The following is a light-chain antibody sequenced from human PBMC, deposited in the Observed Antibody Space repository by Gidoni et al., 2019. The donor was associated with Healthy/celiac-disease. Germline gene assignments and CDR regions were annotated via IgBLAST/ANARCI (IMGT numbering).Light chain of an antibody. V-gene: IGKV3-11*01. CDR2: DAS. CDR1: QSVSSY. J-gene: IGKJ2*01. CDR3: QQRSNWHT. Sequence: DIVLTQSPATLSLSPGERATLSCSASQSVSSYLAWYQQKPGQAPRLLIYDASNRATGIPARFSGSGSGTDFTLTISSLEPEDFAVYYCQQRSNWHTFGQGTKLEIK.